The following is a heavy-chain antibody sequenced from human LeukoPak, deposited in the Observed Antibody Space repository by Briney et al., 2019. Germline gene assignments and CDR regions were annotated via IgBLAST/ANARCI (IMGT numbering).Heavy chain of an antibody. CDR2: LSGTGGST. D-gene: IGHD4/OR15-4a*01. V-gene: IGHV3-23*01. CDR1: GFTFSNYA. CDR3: EGHNYGGPFDY. Sequence: GGSLRLSCAASGFTFSNYAMSWVRQAPGKGLEWVSTLSGTGGSTYYADSVKGRFTISRDNSKNTLYLQMNSLRDEDTAVYYCEGHNYGGPFDYWGLGTLVTVSS. J-gene: IGHJ4*02.